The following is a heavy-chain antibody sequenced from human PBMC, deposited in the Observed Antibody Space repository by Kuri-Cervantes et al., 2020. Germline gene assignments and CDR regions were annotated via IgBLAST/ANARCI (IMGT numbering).Heavy chain of an antibody. Sequence: ETLSLTCAASGFTFSSYAMSWVRQPPGKGLEWVSAISGSGGRTYYADSVKGRFTISRDNSKNTLYLQMNSLRAEDTAVYYCARDRGRLAFDIWGQGTMVTVSS. CDR1: GFTFSSYA. V-gene: IGHV3-23*01. D-gene: IGHD3-10*01. CDR2: ISGSGGRT. CDR3: ARDRGRLAFDI. J-gene: IGHJ3*02.